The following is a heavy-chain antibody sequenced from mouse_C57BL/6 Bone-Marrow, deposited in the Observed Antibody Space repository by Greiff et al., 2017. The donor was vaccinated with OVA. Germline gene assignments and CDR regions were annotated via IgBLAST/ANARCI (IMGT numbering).Heavy chain of an antibody. CDR3: ERPEDGYYAYYFDN. Sequence: QVQLQQSGPELVKPGASVKISCKASGYAFSSSWMNWVKQRPGKGLEWIGRIYPGAGGPNYNGKFKGKATLTADKSSSTAYLQLSSLTSEDSAVYFWERPEDGYYAYYFDNWGQGTTLTVTA. D-gene: IGHD2-3*01. CDR1: GYAFSSSW. CDR2: IYPGAGGP. V-gene: IGHV1-82*01. J-gene: IGHJ2*01.